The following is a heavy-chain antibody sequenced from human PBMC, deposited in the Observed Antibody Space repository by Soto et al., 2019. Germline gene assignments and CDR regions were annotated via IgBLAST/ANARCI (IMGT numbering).Heavy chain of an antibody. CDR2: IWYDGSKK. CDR1: GFIFSNYG. J-gene: IGHJ4*01. CDR3: TRDCEIRGVK. V-gene: IGHV3-33*01. Sequence: QVQLLESGGGVVQPGRSLRLSCEASGFIFSNYGMHWVRQAPGKGLEWVAVIWYDGSKKYYADSVKGRFSISRDNSKNTLYLQKNNLRAEDPAVYYRTRDCEIRGVKWGHGTLVTVSS. D-gene: IGHD3-10*01.